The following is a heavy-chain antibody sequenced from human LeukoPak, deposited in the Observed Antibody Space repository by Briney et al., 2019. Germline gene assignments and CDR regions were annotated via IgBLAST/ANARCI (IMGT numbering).Heavy chain of an antibody. D-gene: IGHD3-9*01. CDR2: INPNSGGA. J-gene: IGHJ4*02. V-gene: IGHV1-2*02. Sequence: GVSVKVSCKASGYTFTGYYMHWVRQAPGQGLEWMGWINPNSGGANYAQKFQGRVTITADESTSTAYMELSSLRSEDTAVYYCARAPMYYDILAYFDYWGQGTLVTVSS. CDR3: ARAPMYYDILAYFDY. CDR1: GYTFTGYY.